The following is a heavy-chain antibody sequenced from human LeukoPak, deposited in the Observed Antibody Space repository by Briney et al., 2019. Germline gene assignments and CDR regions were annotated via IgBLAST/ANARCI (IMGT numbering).Heavy chain of an antibody. CDR2: INPNSGGT. D-gene: IGHD3-22*01. CDR3: ARDPNKYYYDSSGYSYFDY. CDR1: GYTFTGYY. Sequence: ASVTVSCTASGYTFTGYYMHWVRQAPGQGLEWMGWINPNSGGTNYAQKFQGRVTMTRDTSISTAYMELSRLRSDDTAVYYCARDPNKYYYDSSGYSYFDYWGQGTLVTVSS. V-gene: IGHV1-2*02. J-gene: IGHJ4*02.